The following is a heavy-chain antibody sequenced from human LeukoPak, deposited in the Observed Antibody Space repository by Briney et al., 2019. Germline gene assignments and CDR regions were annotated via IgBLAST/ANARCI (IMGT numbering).Heavy chain of an antibody. Sequence: GGSLRLSCEASRFILSTYWMNWVRQVPGKGLDWVANINPDGSGKRYVDSVKGRFTIARDNADNSLSLQMNSLRAEDTAVYYCASWGAGGNSWGQGTLVTVSS. CDR3: ASWGAGGNS. J-gene: IGHJ4*02. D-gene: IGHD3-16*01. CDR1: RFILSTYW. CDR2: INPDGSGK. V-gene: IGHV3-7*01.